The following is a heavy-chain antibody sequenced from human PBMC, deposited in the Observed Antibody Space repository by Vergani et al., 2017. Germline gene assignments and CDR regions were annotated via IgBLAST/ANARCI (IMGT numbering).Heavy chain of an antibody. Sequence: QVQLQESGPGLVKPSETLSLTCTVSGGSISSYYWSWIRPTPGKGLEWIGYIYYSGSTNYNPSLKSRVTISVDTSKNQFSLKLSSVTAADTAVYYWASGGSGYYYYYYGMDVWGQGTTVTVSS. CDR1: GGSISSYY. J-gene: IGHJ6*02. V-gene: IGHV4-59*08. D-gene: IGHD5-12*01. CDR2: IYYSGST. CDR3: ASGGSGYYYYYYGMDV.